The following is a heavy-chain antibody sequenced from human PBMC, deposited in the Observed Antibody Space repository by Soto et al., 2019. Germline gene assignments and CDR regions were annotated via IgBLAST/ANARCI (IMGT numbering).Heavy chain of an antibody. V-gene: IGHV5-10-1*01. J-gene: IGHJ6*02. CDR2: IDSSDSYT. CDR3: ARQGDSYYYYGMDV. D-gene: IGHD3-10*01. Sequence: GESLKISCKGSGYSFTSYWISSVRQMPGKGLEWMGRIDSSDSYTNYSPSFQGHVTISADKSISTAYLQWSSLKASDTAMYYCARQGDSYYYYGMDVWGHGTTVSSSS. CDR1: GYSFTSYW.